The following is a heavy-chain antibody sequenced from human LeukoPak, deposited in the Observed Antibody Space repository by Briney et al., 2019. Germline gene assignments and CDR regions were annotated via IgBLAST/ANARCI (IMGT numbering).Heavy chain of an antibody. V-gene: IGHV3-23*01. Sequence: GGSLRLSCAASGFTFSSYAMSWVRQAPGKGLEWVSSITTSGGRTNYADSVKGRFTISRDNSKNTLYLQMNSLRAEDTAVYYCAKALGGDGDNASDMWGQGTMVTVSS. CDR2: ITTSGGRT. J-gene: IGHJ3*02. CDR3: AKALGGDGDNASDM. D-gene: IGHD2-21*01. CDR1: GFTFSSYA.